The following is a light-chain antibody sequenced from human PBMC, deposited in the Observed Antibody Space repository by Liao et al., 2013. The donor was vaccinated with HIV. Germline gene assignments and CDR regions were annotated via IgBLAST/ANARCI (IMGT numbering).Light chain of an antibody. Sequence: SYELTQAPSVSVPPGQTASITCSGDKLDNKYTYRPSGIPERFSASNSGNTATLTISGTQPMDEADYYCQAWDRNTAIFGGGTKLTVL. J-gene: IGLJ2*01. CDR3: QAWDRNTAI. CDR1: KLDNKY. V-gene: IGLV3-1*01.